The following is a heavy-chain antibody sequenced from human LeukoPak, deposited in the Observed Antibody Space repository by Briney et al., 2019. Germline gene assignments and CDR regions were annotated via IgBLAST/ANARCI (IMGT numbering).Heavy chain of an antibody. CDR1: GYTLTELS. D-gene: IGHD3-22*01. V-gene: IGHV1-24*01. CDR2: FDPEDGET. Sequence: ASVNVSCEVSGYTLTELSMHWVRQAPGKGLEWMGGFDPEDGETIYAQKFQGRVTMTEDTSTDTAYMELSSLRSEDTAVYYCASVHYYDSSGYYFDYWGQGTLVTVSS. J-gene: IGHJ4*02. CDR3: ASVHYYDSSGYYFDY.